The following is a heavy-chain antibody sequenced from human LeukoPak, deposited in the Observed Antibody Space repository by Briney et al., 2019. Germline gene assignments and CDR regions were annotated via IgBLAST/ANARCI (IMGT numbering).Heavy chain of an antibody. V-gene: IGHV1-69*06. Sequence: SVKVSCKASGGTFSNYAISWVRQAPGQGLEWMGGIIPIFGTANYAQKFRGRVTITADKSTRTAYMELSSLRSEDTAVYYCAALNLDYGGNTFYFYMDVWGKGTTVTISS. J-gene: IGHJ6*03. CDR3: AALNLDYGGNTFYFYMDV. CDR1: GGTFSNYA. CDR2: IIPIFGTA. D-gene: IGHD4-23*01.